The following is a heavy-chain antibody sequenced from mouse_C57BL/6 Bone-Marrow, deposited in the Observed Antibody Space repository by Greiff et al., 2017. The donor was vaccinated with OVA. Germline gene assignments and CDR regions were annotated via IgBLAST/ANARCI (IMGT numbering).Heavy chain of an antibody. Sequence: EVQLQQSGPELVKPGASVKISCKASGYTFTDYYMNWVKQSHGKSLEWIGDINPNNGGTSYNQKFKGKATLTVDKSSSTAYMELRSLTSEDSAVYYCARRELRPFAYWGQGTLVTVSA. J-gene: IGHJ3*01. CDR1: GYTFTDYY. CDR3: ARRELRPFAY. V-gene: IGHV1-26*01. D-gene: IGHD1-1*01. CDR2: INPNNGGT.